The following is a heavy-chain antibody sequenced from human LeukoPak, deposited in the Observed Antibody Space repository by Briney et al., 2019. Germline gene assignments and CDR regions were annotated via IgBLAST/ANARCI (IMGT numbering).Heavy chain of an antibody. V-gene: IGHV4-59*08. Sequence: SETLSLTCTVSGGSISSHYWSWIRQPPGKGLEWIGYISDTGSANNNPSLKSRVTMSVDTSKNQFSLTLSSVTAADTAVYYCARHSGAYSGSYYAYWGQGTLVTVSS. D-gene: IGHD1-26*01. CDR1: GGSISSHY. CDR3: ARHSGAYSGSYYAY. J-gene: IGHJ4*02. CDR2: ISDTGSA.